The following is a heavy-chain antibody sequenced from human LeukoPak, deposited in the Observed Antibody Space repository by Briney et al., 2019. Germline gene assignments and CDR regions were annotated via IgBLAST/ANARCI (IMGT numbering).Heavy chain of an antibody. Sequence: QPGGSLRLSCAASGFTFSNYWMNWVRQAPGKGLEWVANIKQDGGEKSYVDSVKGRFTISRDNAKNSLHLQMNSLRAEDTAVYYCARERGGSTGHGLDAFDNWGQGTMVTASS. CDR2: IKQDGGEK. J-gene: IGHJ3*02. D-gene: IGHD3-10*01. V-gene: IGHV3-7*01. CDR3: ARERGGSTGHGLDAFDN. CDR1: GFTFSNYW.